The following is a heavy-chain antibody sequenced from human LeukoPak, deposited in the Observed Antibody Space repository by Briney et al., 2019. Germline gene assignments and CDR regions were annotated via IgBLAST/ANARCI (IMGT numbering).Heavy chain of an antibody. D-gene: IGHD3-10*01. Sequence: SETLSLTCAVSGDSISTSSWWGWVRQPPGKGLEWIGEIYHTGSTNYNPSFKSRLTILVDKSKNLFSLRLTSVTAADTAIYYCARETYVSGSPERCFDPWGQGTLVTVSS. CDR3: ARETYVSGSPERCFDP. V-gene: IGHV4-4*02. CDR2: IYHTGST. J-gene: IGHJ5*02. CDR1: GDSISTSSW.